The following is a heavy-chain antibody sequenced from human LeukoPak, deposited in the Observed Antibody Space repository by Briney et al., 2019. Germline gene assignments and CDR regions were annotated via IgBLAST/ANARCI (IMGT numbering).Heavy chain of an antibody. CDR2: IYYSGST. D-gene: IGHD2-21*01. Sequence: SETLSLTCTVSGGSISSSSYYWGWIRQPPGKGLEWIGSIYYSGSTYYNPSLKSRVTISVDTSKNQFSLKLSSVTAADTAVYYCARDLYYSGGCFDYWGQGTLVTVSS. J-gene: IGHJ4*02. CDR3: ARDLYYSGGCFDY. V-gene: IGHV4-39*07. CDR1: GGSISSSSYY.